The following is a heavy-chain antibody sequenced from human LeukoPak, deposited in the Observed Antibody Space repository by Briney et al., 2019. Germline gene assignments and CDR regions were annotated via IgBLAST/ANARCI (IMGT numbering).Heavy chain of an antibody. Sequence: PGGSLRLSCEASGFTFSAYWMHWIRQAPGKGLVWVSSINKDAGIERYADSVKGRFTISRDNAGNTLYVEMNSLRAEDTAVYYCARAASAYNSDYYFDYWGQGTLVTVSS. CDR3: ARAASAYNSDYYFDY. CDR1: GFTFSAYW. J-gene: IGHJ4*02. V-gene: IGHV3-74*01. D-gene: IGHD1-1*01. CDR2: INKDAGIE.